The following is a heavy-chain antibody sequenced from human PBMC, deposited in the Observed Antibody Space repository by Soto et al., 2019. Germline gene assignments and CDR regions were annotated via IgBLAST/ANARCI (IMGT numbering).Heavy chain of an antibody. V-gene: IGHV1-24*01. CDR2: FDPEDGET. CDR1: GYTLTELS. J-gene: IGHJ4*02. CDR3: ETYYDSSGYYPYYFDY. Sequence: ASVKVSCKVSGYTLTELSMHWVRQAPGKGLEWMGGFDPEDGETIYAQKFQGRVTMTEDTSTDTAYMELSSLRSEDTAVYYCETYYDSSGYYPYYFDYWGQGTLVTVSS. D-gene: IGHD3-22*01.